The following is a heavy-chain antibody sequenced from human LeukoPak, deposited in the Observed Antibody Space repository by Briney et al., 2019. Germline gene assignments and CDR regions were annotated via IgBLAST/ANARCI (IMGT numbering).Heavy chain of an antibody. D-gene: IGHD5-24*01. CDR2: INHSGST. CDR3: ARVRWLQPIFDY. V-gene: IGHV4-34*01. J-gene: IGHJ4*02. CDR1: GWTFSGYY. Sequence: PETLSLTCAVYGWTFSGYYWSWIRQPPGKGLEWIGEINHSGSTNYNPSLKSRVTISVDTSKNQFSRKLSSVTAADTAVYYCARVRWLQPIFDYWGQGTLVTVSS.